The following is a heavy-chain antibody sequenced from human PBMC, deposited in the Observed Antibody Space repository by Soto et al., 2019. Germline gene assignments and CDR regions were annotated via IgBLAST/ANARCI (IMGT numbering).Heavy chain of an antibody. D-gene: IGHD3-10*01. CDR3: ARRWMVRGVMNRFDP. CDR2: IYHSGST. CDR1: GGSISSSNW. V-gene: IGHV4-4*02. J-gene: IGHJ5*02. Sequence: QVQLQESGPGLVKPSGTLSLTCAVSGGSISSSNWWSWVRQPPGKGLEWIGEIYHSGSTNYNPSLKRRVTITVDKSKNQFSLKLSPVTAADTAVYYCARRWMVRGVMNRFDPWGQGTLVTVSS.